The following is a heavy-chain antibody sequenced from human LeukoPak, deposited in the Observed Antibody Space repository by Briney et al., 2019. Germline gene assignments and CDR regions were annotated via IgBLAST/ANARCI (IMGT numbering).Heavy chain of an antibody. V-gene: IGHV3-66*01. CDR2: IYSGGTT. CDR1: GFTVSSNY. CDR3: ATGYY. J-gene: IGHJ4*02. Sequence: GGSLRLSCAASGFTVSSNYLSWVRQAPGKGLEWVSVIYSGGTTYYAESVKGRFTISRDNSTNMLYLQMNSLGAEDTAVYYCATGYYWGQGTLVTVSS. D-gene: IGHD1-14*01.